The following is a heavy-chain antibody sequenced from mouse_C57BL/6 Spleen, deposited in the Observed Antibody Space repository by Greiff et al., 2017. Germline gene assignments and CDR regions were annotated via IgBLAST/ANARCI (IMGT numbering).Heavy chain of an antibody. CDR3: TKDQDYSGFYLDY. Sequence: EVNVVESEGGLVQPGSSMKLSCTASGFTFSDYYMAWVRQVPEKGLEWVANINYDGSSTYYLDSLKSRFTISSDNAKNTLYLQMSRLKSENTATYYCTKDQDYSGFYLDYWGQGTTLTVSS. CDR2: INYDGSST. J-gene: IGHJ2*01. D-gene: IGHD3-2*02. V-gene: IGHV5-16*01. CDR1: GFTFSDYY.